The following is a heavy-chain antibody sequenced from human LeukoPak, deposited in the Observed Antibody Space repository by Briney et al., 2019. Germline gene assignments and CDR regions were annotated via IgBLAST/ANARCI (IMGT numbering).Heavy chain of an antibody. CDR3: ARGRAVADYYYYYMDV. J-gene: IGHJ6*03. V-gene: IGHV1-8*02. Sequence: ASVKVSCKAFGYTFTSYDINWVRQATGQGLEWMGWMNPNSGNTGYAQKFQGRVTMTRNTSISTAYMELSSLRSEDTAVYYCARGRAVADYYYYYMDVWGKGTTVTISS. CDR1: GYTFTSYD. CDR2: MNPNSGNT. D-gene: IGHD6-19*01.